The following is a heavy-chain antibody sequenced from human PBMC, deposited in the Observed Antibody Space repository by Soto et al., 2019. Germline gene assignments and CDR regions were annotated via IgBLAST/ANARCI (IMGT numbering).Heavy chain of an antibody. CDR2: ISYDGSDK. Sequence: QVQLVESGGGVVQPGRSLRLSCAASGFTLSSYGMHWVRQAPGKGLEWVAIISYDGSDKYYADSVKGRFTISRDNSKNTLYLQMNSLRAEDTAVYYCAKAPGIAPVGWFDPWGQGTLVTVSS. J-gene: IGHJ5*02. CDR1: GFTLSSYG. V-gene: IGHV3-30*18. D-gene: IGHD6-13*01. CDR3: AKAPGIAPVGWFDP.